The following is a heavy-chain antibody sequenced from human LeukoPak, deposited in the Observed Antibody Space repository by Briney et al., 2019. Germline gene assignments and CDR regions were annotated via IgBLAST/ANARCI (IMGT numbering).Heavy chain of an antibody. Sequence: SETLSLTCTVSGGSISSYYWSWIRQPAGKGLEWIGRIYTSGSTNYNPSLKSRVTMSVDTSKNQFSLKLSSVTAADTAVYYCARGRGYYDSSGYSPHWYFDLWGRGTLVTVSS. V-gene: IGHV4-4*07. CDR1: GGSISSYY. CDR2: IYTSGST. J-gene: IGHJ2*01. CDR3: ARGRGYYDSSGYSPHWYFDL. D-gene: IGHD3-22*01.